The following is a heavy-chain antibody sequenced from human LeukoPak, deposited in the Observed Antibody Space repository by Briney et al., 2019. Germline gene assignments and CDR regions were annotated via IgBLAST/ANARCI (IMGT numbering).Heavy chain of an antibody. Sequence: GASVKVSCKASGFSFSSHYAHWVGQAPGQGLEWMGRIDPTGDRTVYAQKFQGRITMTRDMSTNTVYMELSSLRYADTAFYFCARDEGSQGIPTSIYDYWGQGSLVTVSS. J-gene: IGHJ4*02. V-gene: IGHV1-46*01. CDR1: GFSFSSHY. CDR3: ARDEGSQGIPTSIYDY. CDR2: IDPTGDRT. D-gene: IGHD2-2*01.